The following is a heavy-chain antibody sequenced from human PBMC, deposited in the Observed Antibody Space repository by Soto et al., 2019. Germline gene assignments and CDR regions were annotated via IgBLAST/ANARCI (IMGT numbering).Heavy chain of an antibody. D-gene: IGHD6-13*01. V-gene: IGHV3-33*01. J-gene: IGHJ4*02. CDR2: IWYDGSNK. Sequence: QVQLVESGGGVVQPGRSLRLSCAASGFTFSSYGMHWVRQAPGKGLEWVAVIWYDGSNKYYADSVKGRFTISRDNSKNTLYLQMNSLRAEDTAVYYCARDLGGSSWYYFDYWGQGTLVTVSS. CDR1: GFTFSSYG. CDR3: ARDLGGSSWYYFDY.